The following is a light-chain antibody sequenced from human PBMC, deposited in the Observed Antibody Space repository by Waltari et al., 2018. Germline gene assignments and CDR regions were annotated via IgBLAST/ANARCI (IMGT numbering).Light chain of an antibody. J-gene: IGLJ1*01. CDR1: TIGSKS. CDR2: DDR. V-gene: IGLV3-21*02. Sequence: SSVLTQPPSVSVAPGQTARITCGGNTIGSKSWHWYQQKPGRAPVLVVYDDRDRPSGIPERFSGSNSGNTATLTISRVEDGDEADYYCQVWDSSSDHYVFGTGTKVTVL. CDR3: QVWDSSSDHYV.